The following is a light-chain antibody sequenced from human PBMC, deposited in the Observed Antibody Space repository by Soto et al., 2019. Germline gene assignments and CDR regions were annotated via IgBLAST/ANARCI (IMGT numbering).Light chain of an antibody. V-gene: IGKV1-39*01. Sequence: IQMSQSPSTLSASVGDRVTITCRASQGISTYLNWYQQKPGKAPKLLIYAASSLQSGVPSRFSGSGSGTDFTLTISSLQPEDFATYYCQQSYSTPPTFGGGTKVDI. CDR1: QGISTY. CDR3: QQSYSTPPT. J-gene: IGKJ4*01. CDR2: AAS.